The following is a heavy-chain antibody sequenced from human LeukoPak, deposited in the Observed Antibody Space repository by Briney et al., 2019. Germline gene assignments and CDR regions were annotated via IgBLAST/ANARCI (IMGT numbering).Heavy chain of an antibody. Sequence: ASVKVSCKASANTFTDFYMHWVRQAPGQGLEWMGIFNPAGGRTSFTQKFQGRVTITRDTSTNTLYMELSSLRSEDTAVYYCARDQAAITTPLAWSFALWGRGTLVTVSS. J-gene: IGHJ2*01. V-gene: IGHV1-46*01. CDR2: FNPAGGRT. D-gene: IGHD1-14*01. CDR1: ANTFTDFY. CDR3: ARDQAAITTPLAWSFAL.